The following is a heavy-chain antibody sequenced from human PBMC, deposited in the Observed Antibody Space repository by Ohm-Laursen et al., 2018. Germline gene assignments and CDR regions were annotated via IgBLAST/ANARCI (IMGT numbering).Heavy chain of an antibody. CDR2: IWYDGSNK. CDR3: ARDPGEQWLAYFDY. V-gene: IGHV3-33*01. D-gene: IGHD6-19*01. CDR1: GFTFSSYG. Sequence: SLGLSCTASGFTFSSYGMHWVRQAPGKGLEWVAVIWYDGSNKYYADSVKGRFTISRDNSKNTLYLQMNSLRAEDTAVYYCARDPGEQWLAYFDYWGQGTLVTVSS. J-gene: IGHJ4*02.